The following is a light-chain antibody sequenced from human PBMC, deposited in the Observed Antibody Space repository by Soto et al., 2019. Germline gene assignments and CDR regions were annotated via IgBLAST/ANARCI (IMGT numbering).Light chain of an antibody. V-gene: IGKV3-20*01. CDR2: SAS. Sequence: EIVLSQSPGTLSLSPGERGTLSCRASQSVSRSYLAWYQHKPGQAPRLLIYSASSRATGIPDRFSGSGSGTDFTLTISRLEPEYFAVYYCHQYGSAPLFTFGPGTKVDIK. CDR1: QSVSRSY. CDR3: HQYGSAPLFT. J-gene: IGKJ3*01.